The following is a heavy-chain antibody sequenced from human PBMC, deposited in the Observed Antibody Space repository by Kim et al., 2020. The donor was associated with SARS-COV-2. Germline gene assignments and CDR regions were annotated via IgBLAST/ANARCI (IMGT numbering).Heavy chain of an antibody. D-gene: IGHD3-22*01. V-gene: IGHV1-69*13. CDR1: GGTFSSYA. Sequence: SVKVSCKASGGTFSSYAISWVRQAPGQGLEWMGGIIPIFGTANYAQKFQGRVTITADESTSTAYMELSSLRSEDTAVYYCASPLGLYDSSESYGMDVWGQGTTVTVSS. CDR3: ASPLGLYDSSESYGMDV. CDR2: IIPIFGTA. J-gene: IGHJ6*02.